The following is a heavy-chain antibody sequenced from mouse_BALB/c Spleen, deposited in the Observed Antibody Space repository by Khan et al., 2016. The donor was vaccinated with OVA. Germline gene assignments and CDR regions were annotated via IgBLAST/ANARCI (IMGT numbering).Heavy chain of an antibody. CDR3: ARLEDI. Sequence: QVQLKQSGPGLVQPSQSLSITCTVSGFSLTSYGVHWVRQSPGKGLEWLGVIWSVGSTDYNAAFISRLSISKDNSKSQVFLKMNSLQTDDTAMYYCARLEDIWGQGTTLTVSS. J-gene: IGHJ2*01. D-gene: IGHD1-3*01. CDR2: IWSVGST. V-gene: IGHV2-4-1*01. CDR1: GFSLTSYG.